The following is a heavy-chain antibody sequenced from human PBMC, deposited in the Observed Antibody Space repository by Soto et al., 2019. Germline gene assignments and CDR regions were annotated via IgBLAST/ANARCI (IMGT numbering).Heavy chain of an antibody. Sequence: SLKVSCKASGATFSSYTISWVRQAPGQGLEWMGGIIPLFGTANYAQKFQGRVTITADESTSTAYMDLSSLRSEDTAVYYCARSIAVAGTSIDYWGQGRLVTAPQ. V-gene: IGHV1-69*13. CDR2: IIPLFGTA. CDR1: GATFSSYT. CDR3: ARSIAVAGTSIDY. J-gene: IGHJ4*02. D-gene: IGHD6-19*01.